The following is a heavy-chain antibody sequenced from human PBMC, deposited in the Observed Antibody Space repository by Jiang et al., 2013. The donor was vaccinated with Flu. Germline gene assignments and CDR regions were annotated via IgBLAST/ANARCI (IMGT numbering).Heavy chain of an antibody. D-gene: IGHD1-26*01. CDR1: DTPSPTTT. J-gene: IGHJ5*02. CDR3: ATDLSGSQGWFDP. Sequence: SGAEVKKPGGYSEKSPAKGFWDTPSPTTTCNWVQQAPGKGLEWMGLVDPEDGETIYAEKFQGRVTITADTSTDTAYMELSSLRSEDTAVYYCATDLSGSQGWFDPWGQGTLVTVSS. V-gene: IGHV1-69-2*01. CDR2: VDPEDGET.